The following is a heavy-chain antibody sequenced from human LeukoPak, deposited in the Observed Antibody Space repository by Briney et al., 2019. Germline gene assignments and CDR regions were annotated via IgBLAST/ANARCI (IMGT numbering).Heavy chain of an antibody. V-gene: IGHV3-7*01. Sequence: GGSLRLSCAASGFTFSSYWMSWVRQAPGKGLEWVANIKQDGSEKYYVDSVKGRFTISRDNAKNSLYLQMNSLRAEDTAVYYCAKQGHYYGSTGYFDYWGQGTLVTVSS. CDR1: GFTFSSYW. J-gene: IGHJ4*02. CDR2: IKQDGSEK. CDR3: AKQGHYYGSTGYFDY. D-gene: IGHD3-22*01.